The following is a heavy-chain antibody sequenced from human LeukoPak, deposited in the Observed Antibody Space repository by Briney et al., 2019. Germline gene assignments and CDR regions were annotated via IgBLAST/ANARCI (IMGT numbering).Heavy chain of an antibody. V-gene: IGHV4-59*01. Sequence: SETLSLTCTVSGGSISSYYWSWIRQPPGKGLEWIGYIYYSGSTNYNPSLKSRVTISVDTSKNQFPLKLRSVTAADTAVYYCARLTGYSSESWFDPWGQGTLVTVSS. D-gene: IGHD3-9*01. CDR2: IYYSGST. CDR1: GGSISSYY. CDR3: ARLTGYSSESWFDP. J-gene: IGHJ5*02.